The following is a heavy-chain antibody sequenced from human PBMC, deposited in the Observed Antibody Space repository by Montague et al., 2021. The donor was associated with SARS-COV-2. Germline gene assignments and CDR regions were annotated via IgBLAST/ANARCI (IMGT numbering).Heavy chain of an antibody. D-gene: IGHD1-26*01. CDR3: AREGAVVGARRTFDI. J-gene: IGHJ3*02. CDR2: IYYSGNT. V-gene: IGHV4-39*07. Sequence: SETLSLTCTISGGSISSRSYYWGWIRQPPGKGLEWIGGIYYSGNTYYNPSLKSRVTISVDPSKNQFSLKLTPVTAADTAVYFCAREGAVVGARRTFDIWGQGTTVTVSS. CDR1: GGSISSRSYY.